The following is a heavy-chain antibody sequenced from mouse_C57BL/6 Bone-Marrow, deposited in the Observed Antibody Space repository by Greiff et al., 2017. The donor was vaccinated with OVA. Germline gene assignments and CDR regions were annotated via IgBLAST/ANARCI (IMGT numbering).Heavy chain of an antibody. J-gene: IGHJ4*01. CDR3: ARGDYYGSSLYYAMDY. D-gene: IGHD1-1*01. Sequence: EVQLQESGTVLARPGASVKMSCKTSGYTFTSYWMHWVKQRPGQGLEWIGAIYPGNSDTSYNQKFKGKAKLTAVTSASTAYMELSSLTNEDSAVYYCARGDYYGSSLYYAMDYWGQGTSVTVSS. V-gene: IGHV1-5*01. CDR2: IYPGNSDT. CDR1: GYTFTSYW.